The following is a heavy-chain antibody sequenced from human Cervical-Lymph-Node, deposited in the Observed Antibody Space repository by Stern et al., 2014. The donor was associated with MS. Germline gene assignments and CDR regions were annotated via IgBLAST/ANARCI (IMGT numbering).Heavy chain of an antibody. D-gene: IGHD1-26*01. CDR1: GGIFNNHG. CDR2: IIPSIGRT. V-gene: IGHV1-69*01. J-gene: IGHJ5*02. Sequence: QMQLVQSGAEVKKAGSSVNVSCKTSGGIFNNHGFSWVRQAPGQGLEGMGAIIPSIGRTDYAQKFQGRVTITADESTTTVYMSLVSLTYDDTATYYCAKDDVGEVRGAAFDYWFDPWGQGTRVTVSS. CDR3: AKDDVGEVRGAAFDYWFDP.